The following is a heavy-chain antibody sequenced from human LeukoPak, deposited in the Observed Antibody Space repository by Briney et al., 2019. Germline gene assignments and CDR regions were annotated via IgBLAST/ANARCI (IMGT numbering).Heavy chain of an antibody. CDR2: ISAYNGNT. J-gene: IGHJ3*02. CDR3: ARFALRYCSSTSCYTVAAFDI. V-gene: IGHV1-18*04. Sequence: ASVKVSCKASGYTFTDYYMHWVRQAPGQGLEWMGWISAYNGNTNYAQKLQGRVTMTTDTSTSTAYMELRSLRSDDTAVYYCARFALRYCSSTSCYTVAAFDIWGQGTMVTVSS. CDR1: GYTFTDYY. D-gene: IGHD2-2*02.